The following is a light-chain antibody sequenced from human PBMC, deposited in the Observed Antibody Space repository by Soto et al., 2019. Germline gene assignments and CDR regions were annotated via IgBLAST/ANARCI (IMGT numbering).Light chain of an antibody. V-gene: IGKV3-15*01. J-gene: IGKJ4*01. Sequence: EIVMTQSPATLSVSPGERATLSCRANQSVSSNLAWYQQKPGQAPRLLISGASTRATGIPDRFSGSGSGTEFTLTISSLQSEDFAIYYCQEYNNWPALTVGGGTKADSK. CDR2: GAS. CDR3: QEYNNWPALT. CDR1: QSVSSN.